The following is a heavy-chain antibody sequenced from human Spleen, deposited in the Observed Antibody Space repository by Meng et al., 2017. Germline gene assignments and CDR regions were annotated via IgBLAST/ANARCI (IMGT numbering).Heavy chain of an antibody. Sequence: SETLSLTCAVYGGSFSGYYWSWIRQSPGRGLEWIASFDSSGSTYYNPSLKSRVTISPDTSKNHFSLKMTSVTAADTAVYYCARGLRGGYYNDYWGQGTLVTVSS. D-gene: IGHD1-26*01. CDR2: FDSSGST. CDR3: ARGLRGGYYNDY. V-gene: IGHV4-34*01. CDR1: GGSFSGYY. J-gene: IGHJ4*02.